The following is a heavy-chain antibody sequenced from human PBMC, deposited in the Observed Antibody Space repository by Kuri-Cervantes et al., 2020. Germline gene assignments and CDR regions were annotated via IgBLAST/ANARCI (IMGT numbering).Heavy chain of an antibody. CDR2: FSPTGNQ. V-gene: IGHV4-38-2*02. D-gene: IGHD3-16*02. CDR3: ARVVGDY. J-gene: IGHJ4*02. CDR1: FYSISSGSY. Sequence: ESLKISCSVSFYSISSGSYWGWIRQPPGKGLEWIGSFSPTGNQYYNPSLKSRVTMSVDTSNNQFSLKLRSVTAADTAVYYCARVVGDYWGQGTLVTVSS.